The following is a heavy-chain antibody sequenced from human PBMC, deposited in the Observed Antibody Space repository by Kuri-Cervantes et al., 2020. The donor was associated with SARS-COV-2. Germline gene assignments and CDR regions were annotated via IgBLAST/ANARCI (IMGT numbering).Heavy chain of an antibody. J-gene: IGHJ4*02. CDR3: ARRNIVAHYYYFDY. CDR1: GFVFSDYY. CDR2: ISGSSRIT. V-gene: IGHV3-11*06. D-gene: IGHD5-12*01. Sequence: GESLKISCAASGFVFSDYYMGWIRQAPGKGLEWVSYISGSSRITNYADSVKGRFTISRDNVKISLSLQMNSLSVEDTGVYYCARRNIVAHYYYFDYWGQGTLVTVSS.